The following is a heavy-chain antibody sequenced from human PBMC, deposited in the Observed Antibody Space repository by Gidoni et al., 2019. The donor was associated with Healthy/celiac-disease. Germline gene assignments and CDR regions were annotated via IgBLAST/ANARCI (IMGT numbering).Heavy chain of an antibody. CDR2: IWYDGSNK. D-gene: IGHD2-15*01. CDR3: ARDLSVSMILSGHDDAFDI. J-gene: IGHJ3*02. Sequence: QVQLVESGGGVVQPGMSLRLSCAASGFTFRSYGMHWVRQAPGKGLEWVAVIWYDGSNKYYADSVKGRFTISRDNSKNTLYLQMNSLRAEDTAVYYCARDLSVSMILSGHDDAFDIWGQGTMVTVSS. V-gene: IGHV3-33*01. CDR1: GFTFRSYG.